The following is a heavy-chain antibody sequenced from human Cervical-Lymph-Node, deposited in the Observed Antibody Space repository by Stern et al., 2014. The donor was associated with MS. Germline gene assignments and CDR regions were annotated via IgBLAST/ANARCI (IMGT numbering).Heavy chain of an antibody. CDR3: AREWSGLDF. CDR2: IGGSEGHI. D-gene: IGHD3-3*01. V-gene: IGHV3-11*01. Sequence: QVQLVQSGGGLVKPGGSLRLSCAVSGFSLSDFYMHWIRQAPGKGLEWISFIGGSEGHIYYADSAKGRFTISRDNAQNSFFLHINSLRAEDTAVYYCAREWSGLDFWGQGTLVTVSS. J-gene: IGHJ4*02. CDR1: GFSLSDFY.